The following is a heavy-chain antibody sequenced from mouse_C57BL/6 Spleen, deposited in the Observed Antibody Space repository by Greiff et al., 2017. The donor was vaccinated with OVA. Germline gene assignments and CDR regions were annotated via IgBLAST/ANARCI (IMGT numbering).Heavy chain of an antibody. CDR1: GFTFSDYY. CDR3: ARVYYGSSPYYAMDY. CDR2: INYDGSST. V-gene: IGHV5-16*01. J-gene: IGHJ4*01. D-gene: IGHD1-1*01. Sequence: EVKLVESEGGLVQPGSSMKLSCTASGFTFSDYYMAWVRQVPEKGLEWVANINYDGSSTYYLDSLKSRFIISRDNAKNILYLQMSSLKSEDTATYYCARVYYGSSPYYAMDYWGQGTSVTVSS.